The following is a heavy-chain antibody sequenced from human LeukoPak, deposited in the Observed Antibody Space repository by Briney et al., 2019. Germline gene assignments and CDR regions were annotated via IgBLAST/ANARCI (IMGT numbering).Heavy chain of an antibody. V-gene: IGHV1-2*04. Sequence: ASVKVSCKASGYTFTGYYMHWVRQAPGQGLEWMGWINHNSGGTNYAQKFQGWVTMTRDTSISTAYMELSRLRSDDTAVYYCARDCSSTSIRESVAFDIWGQGTMVTVSS. J-gene: IGHJ3*02. CDR2: INHNSGGT. CDR3: ARDCSSTSIRESVAFDI. CDR1: GYTFTGYY. D-gene: IGHD2-2*01.